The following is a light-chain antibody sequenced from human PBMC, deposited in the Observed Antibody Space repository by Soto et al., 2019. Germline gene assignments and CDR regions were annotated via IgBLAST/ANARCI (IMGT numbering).Light chain of an antibody. CDR1: QSVRRL. CDR3: QQRHMWPIT. Sequence: EVVLTQSPVTLSLSPGETATLSCRSSQSVRRLFAWYHQKPGQAPRLLIYDADNRSTGIPPRFSGSGSGTDFTLTISSLEPEDSAVYYCQQRHMWPITFGQGTRLEIK. J-gene: IGKJ5*01. V-gene: IGKV3-11*01. CDR2: DAD.